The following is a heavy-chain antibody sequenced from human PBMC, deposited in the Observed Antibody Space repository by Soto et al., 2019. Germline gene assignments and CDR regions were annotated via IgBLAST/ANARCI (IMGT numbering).Heavy chain of an antibody. J-gene: IGHJ4*02. CDR1: GFGFDITW. CDR3: ERVESYCDSTGCLNG. Sequence: PGESLKISCHGSGFGFDITWLAWLRQVPGKGLEWVGIIYPGDSDTRYNPSLEGRVTLSVDKSIRTAYLQWSSLKDSDTATYYCERVESYCDSTGCLNGWGQGTLVPVSS. D-gene: IGHD3-16*02. CDR2: IYPGDSDT. V-gene: IGHV5-51*01.